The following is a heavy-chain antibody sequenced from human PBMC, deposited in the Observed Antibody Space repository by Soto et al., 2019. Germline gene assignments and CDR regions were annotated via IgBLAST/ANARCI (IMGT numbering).Heavy chain of an antibody. J-gene: IGHJ3*01. CDR1: GGSISSGDYY. V-gene: IGHV4-31*03. CDR2: IYRSGST. Sequence: SETLSLTCNVSGGSISSGDYYWSWVRQHPGKGLEWIGYIYRSGSTYYNPSLKSRITISLDTSQNQFSLKLTSVTAADTAVYFCARARGQRYRNAFLVWGQGTMVTVSS. CDR3: ARARGQRYRNAFLV. D-gene: IGHD3-9*01.